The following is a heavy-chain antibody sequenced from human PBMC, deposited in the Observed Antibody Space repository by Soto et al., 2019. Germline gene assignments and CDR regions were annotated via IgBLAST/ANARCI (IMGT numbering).Heavy chain of an antibody. CDR3: ARGRPYYDILTGYYPDFDY. CDR1: GFTFSSYA. Sequence: GGSLRLSCAASGFTFSSYAMHWVRQAPGKGLEWVAVISYDGSNKYYADSVKGRFTISRDNSKNTLYLQMNSLRAEDTAVYYCARGRPYYDILTGYYPDFDYWGQGTLVTVS. D-gene: IGHD3-9*01. CDR2: ISYDGSNK. J-gene: IGHJ4*02. V-gene: IGHV3-30-3*01.